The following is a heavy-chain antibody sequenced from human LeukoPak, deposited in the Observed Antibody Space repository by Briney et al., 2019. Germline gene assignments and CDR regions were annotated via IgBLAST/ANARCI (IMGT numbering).Heavy chain of an antibody. CDR1: GFTFGDYA. V-gene: IGHV3-49*03. J-gene: IGHJ5*02. CDR3: TREDGGQHIVVAPRLFGFDP. D-gene: IGHD2-21*01. CDR2: IRSKAYGGTT. Sequence: PGGSLRLSCTASGFTFGDYAMSWFRQAPGKGLEWVGFIRSKAYGGTTEYAASVKGRFTISRDDSKSIAYLQMNSLKTEDTAVYYCTREDGGQHIVVAPRLFGFDPWGQGTLVSVSS.